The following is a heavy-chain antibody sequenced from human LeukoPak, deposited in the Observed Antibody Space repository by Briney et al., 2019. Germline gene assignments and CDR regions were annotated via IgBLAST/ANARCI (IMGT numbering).Heavy chain of an antibody. V-gene: IGHV3-23*01. J-gene: IGHJ4*02. CDR1: GFTLRSYA. D-gene: IGHD6-13*01. Sequence: GGSLRLSCAASGFTLRSYAMIWVRQTPGKGLEWVSGISASGGNTNYADSVKGRFTISRDNSKNTLYLQLNSLRAEDTAVYYCMKDGKKYGSTWDFDYWGQGTLVTVSS. CDR2: ISASGGNT. CDR3: MKDGKKYGSTWDFDY.